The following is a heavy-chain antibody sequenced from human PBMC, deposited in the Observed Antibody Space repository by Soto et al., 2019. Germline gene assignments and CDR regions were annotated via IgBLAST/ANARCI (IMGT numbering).Heavy chain of an antibody. V-gene: IGHV3-7*03. D-gene: IGHD5-18*01. CDR2: IKQDGSEK. Sequence: GGSLRLSCAASGFTFSSYWMSWVRQAPGKGLEWVAKIKQDGSEKYYVDSVKGRFTISRDNAKNSLYLQMNSLRAEDTAVYYCARVATAMRFPYYYYGMDVWGQGTTVTVSS. CDR1: GFTFSSYW. CDR3: ARVATAMRFPYYYYGMDV. J-gene: IGHJ6*02.